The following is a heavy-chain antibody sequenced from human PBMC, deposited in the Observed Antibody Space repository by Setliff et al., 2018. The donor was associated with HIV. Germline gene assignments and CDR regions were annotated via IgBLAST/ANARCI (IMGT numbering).Heavy chain of an antibody. CDR3: ARFWNSGSYRDAFDI. D-gene: IGHD1-26*01. Sequence: PGESLKISCKGSGYSFTSYWIGWVRQMSGKGLEWMGIIYPGDSDTRYSPSFQGQVIISADKSISTAYLQWSSLKASDSPMYYCARFWNSGSYRDAFDIWGQGTMVTVSS. J-gene: IGHJ3*02. V-gene: IGHV5-51*01. CDR1: GYSFTSYW. CDR2: IYPGDSDT.